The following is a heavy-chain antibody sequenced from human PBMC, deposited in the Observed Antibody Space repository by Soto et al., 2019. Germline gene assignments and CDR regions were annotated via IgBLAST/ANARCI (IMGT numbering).Heavy chain of an antibody. D-gene: IGHD5-12*01. J-gene: IGHJ6*02. CDR1: GGSISSSNW. Sequence: QVQLQESGPGLVKPSGTLSLTCAVSGGSISSSNWWSWVRQPPGKGLEWIGEIYHSGSTNYNPSLKNRVTISVDKSKNQFSLKLSSVTAADTAVYYCATALYSGYDHSGRHSYYGMDVWGQGTTVTVSS. CDR2: IYHSGST. V-gene: IGHV4-4*02. CDR3: ATALYSGYDHSGRHSYYGMDV.